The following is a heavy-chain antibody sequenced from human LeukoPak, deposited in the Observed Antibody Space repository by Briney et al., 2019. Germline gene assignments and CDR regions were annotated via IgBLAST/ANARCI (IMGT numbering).Heavy chain of an antibody. J-gene: IGHJ4*02. CDR3: ARLSDYYRPFEN. CDR1: GFTFSSYE. D-gene: IGHD4-17*01. V-gene: IGHV3-66*01. CDR2: IYSGGST. Sequence: SGGSLRLSCAASGFTFSSYEMNWVRQAPGKGLEWVSFIYSGGSTYYADSVKGRFIISRDNSKNTLYLQMNSLRAEDTAVYYCARLSDYYRPFENWGQGTLVTVSS.